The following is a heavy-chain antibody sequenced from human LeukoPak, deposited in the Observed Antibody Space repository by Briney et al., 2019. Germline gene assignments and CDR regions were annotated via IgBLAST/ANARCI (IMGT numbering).Heavy chain of an antibody. CDR2: ISSSGSTI. J-gene: IGHJ4*02. CDR1: GFTFSSYE. Sequence: QPGGSLRLSCAASGFTFSSYEVNWVRQAPGKGLEWVSYISSSGSTIYYADSVKGRFTISRDNAKNSLYLQMNSLRAEDTAVYYCARSSGWTGAFDYWGQGTLVTVSS. CDR3: ARSSGWTGAFDY. D-gene: IGHD6-19*01. V-gene: IGHV3-48*03.